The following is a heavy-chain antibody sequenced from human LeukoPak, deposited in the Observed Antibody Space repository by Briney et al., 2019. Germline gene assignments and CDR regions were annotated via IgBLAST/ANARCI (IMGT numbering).Heavy chain of an antibody. D-gene: IGHD3-3*01. Sequence: SEILSLTCTVSGGSISSYYWSWIRQPPGKGLEWIGYIYYSGSTNYNPSLKSRVTISVDTSKNQFSLKLSSVTAADTAVYYCARDLKGPYDFWSGYYGMDVWGQGTTVTVSS. J-gene: IGHJ6*02. CDR3: ARDLKGPYDFWSGYYGMDV. V-gene: IGHV4-59*01. CDR2: IYYSGST. CDR1: GGSISSYY.